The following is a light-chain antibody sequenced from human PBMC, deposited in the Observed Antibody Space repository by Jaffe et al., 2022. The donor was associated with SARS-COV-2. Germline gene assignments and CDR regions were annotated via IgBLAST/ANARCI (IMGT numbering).Light chain of an antibody. Sequence: QSALTQPASVSGSPGQSITISCTGTSSDIGGYNYVSWYQQHPGKAPKLMIHDVSNRPSGVSNRFSASKSGNTASLTISGLQAEDEADYYCSAYTSSTTQVFGGGTKLTVL. V-gene: IGLV2-14*01. CDR1: SSDIGGYNY. J-gene: IGLJ3*02. CDR3: SAYTSSTTQV. CDR2: DVS.